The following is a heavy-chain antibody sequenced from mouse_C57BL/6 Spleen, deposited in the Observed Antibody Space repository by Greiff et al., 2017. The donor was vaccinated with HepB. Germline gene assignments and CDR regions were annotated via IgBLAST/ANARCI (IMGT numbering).Heavy chain of an antibody. CDR3: AKGGYSEAWFAY. V-gene: IGHV1-55*01. J-gene: IGHJ3*01. D-gene: IGHD3-1*01. CDR1: GYTFTSYW. Sequence: QVQLQQPGAELVKPGASVKMSCKASGYTFTSYWITWVKQRPGQGLEWIGDIYPGSGSTNYNEKFKSKATLTVDTSSSTVYMQLSSLTSADSAVYYCAKGGYSEAWFAYWGQGTLVTVSA. CDR2: IYPGSGST.